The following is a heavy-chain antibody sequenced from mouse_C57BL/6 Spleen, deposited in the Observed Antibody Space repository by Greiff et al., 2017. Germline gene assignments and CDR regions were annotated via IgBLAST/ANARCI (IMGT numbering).Heavy chain of an antibody. D-gene: IGHD2-1*01. CDR2: IKTSNGGT. J-gene: IGHJ3*01. CDR3: SRWGNYEFAY. V-gene: IGHV1-53*01. CDR1: GYTFTSYW. Sequence: QVQLQQPGPELVKPGASVKLSCKASGYTFTSYWMHWVKQRPGQGLEWIGKIKTSNGGTNYNEKFKSKATLTVDKSSSTAYMQLSSLTSEYSAVYYCSRWGNYEFAYGGQGTLVTVSA.